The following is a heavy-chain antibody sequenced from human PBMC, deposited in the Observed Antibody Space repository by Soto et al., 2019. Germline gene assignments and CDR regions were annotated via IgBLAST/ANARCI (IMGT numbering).Heavy chain of an antibody. CDR2: INPSSGGT. J-gene: IGHJ6*02. V-gene: IGHV1-2*02. CDR3: ARDFRTYSHGVDV. CDR1: GYPFTGPY. Sequence: ASVKVSCKASGYPFTGPYIYWVRQAPGQGLEWMGWINPSSGGTEFAEKFQGRATVTRDTSIRTVFLELNSLTSDDTGVYFCARDFRTYSHGVDVWGQGTAVTVPS. D-gene: IGHD4-4*01.